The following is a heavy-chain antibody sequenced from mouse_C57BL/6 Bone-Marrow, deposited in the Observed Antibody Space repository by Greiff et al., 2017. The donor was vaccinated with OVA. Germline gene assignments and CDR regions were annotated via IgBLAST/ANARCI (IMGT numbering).Heavy chain of an antibody. D-gene: IGHD1-1*01. Sequence: QVQLQQPGAELVMPGASVKLSCKASGYTFTSYWMHWVKQRPGQGLEWIGEIDPSDSYTNYNQKFKGKSTLTVDKSSSTAYMQLSSLTSEDSAVYYGARLGDYYGSFAYWGQGTLVTVSA. CDR2: IDPSDSYT. CDR3: ARLGDYYGSFAY. J-gene: IGHJ3*01. CDR1: GYTFTSYW. V-gene: IGHV1-69*01.